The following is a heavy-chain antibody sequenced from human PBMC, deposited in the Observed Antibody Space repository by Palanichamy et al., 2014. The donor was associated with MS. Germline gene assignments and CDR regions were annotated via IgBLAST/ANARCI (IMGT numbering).Heavy chain of an antibody. Sequence: QVTLKESGPALVKPTQTLTLTCTVSGFSLTADGVGVGWIRQPPGKALEWLALIYWDDDRRYSPPLKSRLTITRDTSKNQVVLTMTNMDPVDTATYYCAHRSDMDDFDFWGQGTLVTVSS. V-gene: IGHV2-5*02. CDR3: AHRSDMDDFDF. CDR1: GFSLTADGVG. D-gene: IGHD3/OR15-3a*01. J-gene: IGHJ4*02. CDR2: IYWDDDR.